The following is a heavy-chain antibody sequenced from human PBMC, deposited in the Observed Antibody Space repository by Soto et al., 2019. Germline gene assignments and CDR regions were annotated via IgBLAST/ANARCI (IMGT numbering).Heavy chain of an antibody. CDR3: ARVSPSYSTGWYYFDY. J-gene: IGHJ4*02. D-gene: IGHD6-19*01. V-gene: IGHV4-61*01. CDR2: IYYSGST. CDR1: GGSISSGNYY. Sequence: SETLSLTCTVSGGSISSGNYYWSWIRQPPGKGLEWIGYIYYSGSTNYNPSLKSRVTISVDTSKNQFSLKLSSVTAADTAVYYCARVSPSYSTGWYYFDYWGQGTLVTVSS.